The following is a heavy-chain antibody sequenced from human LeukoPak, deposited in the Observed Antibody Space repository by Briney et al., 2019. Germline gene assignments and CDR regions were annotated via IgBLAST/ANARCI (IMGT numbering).Heavy chain of an antibody. CDR3: TTDLRGGRENWFDP. CDR2: ISGNGGST. Sequence: GGSLRLSCAASGFTLSSYAMSWVPQAPGKGLEWVSAISGNGGSTYYADSVKGRFTISRDNSKNTLYLQMNSLRAEDTAVYYCTTDLRGGRENWFDPWGQGTLVTVSS. V-gene: IGHV3-23*01. J-gene: IGHJ5*02. CDR1: GFTLSSYA.